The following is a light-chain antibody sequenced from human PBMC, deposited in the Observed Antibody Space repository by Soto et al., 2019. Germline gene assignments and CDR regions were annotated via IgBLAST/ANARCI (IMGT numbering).Light chain of an antibody. CDR1: QSISSW. CDR2: DAS. J-gene: IGKJ1*01. V-gene: IGKV1-5*01. CDR3: QQYNSYSST. Sequence: DIHMTQSPSTLSASVGDRVTITCRASQSISSWLAWYKQKPGKAPKLLIYDASILESGVPSRFSGVGSGTDVTLTISSLQPDDFATYYCQQYNSYSSTFSQGTKVEIK.